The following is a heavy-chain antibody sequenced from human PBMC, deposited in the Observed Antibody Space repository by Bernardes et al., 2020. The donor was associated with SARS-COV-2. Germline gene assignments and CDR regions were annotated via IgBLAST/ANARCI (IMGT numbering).Heavy chain of an antibody. CDR3: AKGNMVRGLTIGKLDS. J-gene: IGHJ4*02. CDR2: ITYNGINQ. V-gene: IGHV3-30*18. CDR1: GFTFSNYG. Sequence: GGSLRLSCAGSGFTFSNYGMSWVRQAPGKGLEWVTAITYNGINQHYADSVKGRFTISRDNSENSLYLQMNSLRPEDTAVYYCAKGNMVRGLTIGKLDSWGQGTLVTVS. D-gene: IGHD3-10*01.